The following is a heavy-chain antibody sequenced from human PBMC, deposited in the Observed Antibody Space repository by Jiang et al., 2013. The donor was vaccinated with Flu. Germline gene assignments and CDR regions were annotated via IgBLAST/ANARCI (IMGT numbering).Heavy chain of an antibody. J-gene: IGHJ4*02. CDR1: GYTLSRYY. CDR2: VDPSGGTT. Sequence: GAEVKKPGASVTVSCKASGYTLSRYYVHWVRQAPGQGLEWMGIVDPSGGTTHYAEKFQGRVSLTRDTFTSTVYMDLSSLRSDDTAIYYCARWISGGGQARQAGFDYWGQGT. D-gene: IGHD2-2*03. CDR3: ARWISGGGQARQAGFDY. V-gene: IGHV1-46*01.